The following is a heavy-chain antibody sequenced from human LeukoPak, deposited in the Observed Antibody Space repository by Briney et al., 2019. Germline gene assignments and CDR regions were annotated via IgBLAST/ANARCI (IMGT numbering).Heavy chain of an antibody. J-gene: IGHJ4*02. CDR1: GYTFTSYG. D-gene: IGHD3-22*01. CDR2: IIPILGIA. CDR3: ARVRYYYDSSGYSVPYYFDY. V-gene: IGHV1-69*10. Sequence: SVKVSCKASGYTFTSYGISWVRQAPGQGLEWMGRIIPILGIANYAQKFQGRVTITADKSTSTAYMELSSLRSEDTAVYYCARVRYYYDSSGYSVPYYFDYWGQGTLVTVSS.